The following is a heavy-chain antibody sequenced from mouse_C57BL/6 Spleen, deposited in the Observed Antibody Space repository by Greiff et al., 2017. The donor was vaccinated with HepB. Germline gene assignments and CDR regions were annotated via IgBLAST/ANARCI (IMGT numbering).Heavy chain of an antibody. CDR2: ISYDGSN. J-gene: IGHJ2*01. D-gene: IGHD2-3*01. Sequence: VQLVESGPGLVKPSQSLSLTCSVTGYSITSGYYWNWIRQFPGNKLEWMGYISYDGSNNYNPSLKNRISITRDTSKNQFFLKLNSVTTEDTATYYCAREDGYYGGGYWGQGTTLTVSS. V-gene: IGHV3-6*01. CDR1: GYSITSGYY. CDR3: AREDGYYGGGY.